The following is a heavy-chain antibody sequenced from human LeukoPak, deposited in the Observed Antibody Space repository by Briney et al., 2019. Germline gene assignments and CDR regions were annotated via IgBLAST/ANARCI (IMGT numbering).Heavy chain of an antibody. CDR2: INPNSGGT. Sequence: ASVKVSCKASGYTFITFGITWLRQAPGQGLEWMGWINPNSGGTNYAQKFQGRVTMTRDTSISTAYMELSRLRSDDTAVYYCARGGDIVVVPAAPGYWGQGTLVIVSS. CDR3: ARGGDIVVVPAAPGY. D-gene: IGHD2-2*01. CDR1: GYTFITFG. V-gene: IGHV1-2*02. J-gene: IGHJ4*02.